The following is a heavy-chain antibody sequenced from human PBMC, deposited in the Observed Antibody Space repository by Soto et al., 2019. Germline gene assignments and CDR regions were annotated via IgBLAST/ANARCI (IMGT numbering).Heavy chain of an antibody. Sequence: PSETLSLTCKVSGGATDRGGYYWCWIRQHPGKGLEWIGHIYYTGSAYYKPSLKSRVSMSIDTSQTQFSLELISVTAADTAVYYCARVGTSYARRGLDVWGQGTTVTVS. J-gene: IGHJ6*02. CDR3: ARVGTSYARRGLDV. CDR2: IYYTGSA. V-gene: IGHV4-31*03. D-gene: IGHD7-27*01. CDR1: GGATDRGGYY.